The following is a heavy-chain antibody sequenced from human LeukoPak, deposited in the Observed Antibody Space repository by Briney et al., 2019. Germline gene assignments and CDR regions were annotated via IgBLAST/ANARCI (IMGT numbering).Heavy chain of an antibody. CDR2: IKSKTDGETT. D-gene: IGHD3-10*01. Sequence: GGSLRLSCVDSGFTFTNVWMSWVRQAPGKGLEWIGRIKSKTDGETTNYAEPVRGRFTISRDDSKSAVYLQMNGLKIEDTAVYYCTTDLGTYYHGSQRLIPIDYWGQGTLVTVSS. CDR1: GFTFTNVW. V-gene: IGHV3-15*01. CDR3: TTDLGTYYHGSQRLIPIDY. J-gene: IGHJ4*02.